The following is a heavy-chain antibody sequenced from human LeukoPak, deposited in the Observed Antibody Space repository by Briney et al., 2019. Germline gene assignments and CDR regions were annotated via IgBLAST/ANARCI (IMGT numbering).Heavy chain of an antibody. Sequence: ASVKVSCKASGFTFTSSAMQWVRQARGQRLEWIGWIVVGSGNTNYAQKFQERVTITRDMSTSTAYMELSSLRSEDTAVYYCAATAYYDILTGYRYWGQGTLVTVSS. CDR1: GFTFTSSA. J-gene: IGHJ4*02. CDR2: IVVGSGNT. D-gene: IGHD3-9*01. V-gene: IGHV1-58*02. CDR3: AATAYYDILTGYRY.